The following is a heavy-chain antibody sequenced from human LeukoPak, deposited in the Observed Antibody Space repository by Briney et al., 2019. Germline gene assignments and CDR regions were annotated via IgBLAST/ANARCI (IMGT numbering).Heavy chain of an antibody. CDR1: GFTFSSYA. D-gene: IGHD3-3*01. CDR2: ISSNGGST. Sequence: PGGSLRLSCAASGFTFSSYAMHWVRQAPGKGLEYVSAISSNGGSTYYANSVKGRFTISRGNSKNTLYLQMGSLRAEDMAVYYCARGGETTIFGVVIIEGLDVWGQGTTVTVSS. V-gene: IGHV3-64*01. J-gene: IGHJ6*02. CDR3: ARGGETTIFGVVIIEGLDV.